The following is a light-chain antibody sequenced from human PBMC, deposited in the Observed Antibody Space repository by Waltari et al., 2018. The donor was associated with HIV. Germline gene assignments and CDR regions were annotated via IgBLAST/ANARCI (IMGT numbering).Light chain of an antibody. CDR3: QQYGNSPPCT. Sequence: EIVLAQSPDTLSLSPGERAIRSCRASQSVNSGYLAWYQQRPGQAPRLLIFDTSRRASGIPDRFSGSGSGTDFTLTISSLEPEDFAVYYCQQYGNSPPCTFGQGTKLEIK. CDR1: QSVNSGY. CDR2: DTS. J-gene: IGKJ2*02. V-gene: IGKV3-20*01.